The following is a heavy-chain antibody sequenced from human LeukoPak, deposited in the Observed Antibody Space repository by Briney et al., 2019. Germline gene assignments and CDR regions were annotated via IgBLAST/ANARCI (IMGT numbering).Heavy chain of an antibody. V-gene: IGHV3-53*01. Sequence: GGSLRLPCAASGFTVSNNYMTWVRQAPGKGLEWVSVIYSGGSTFCADSVKGRFTISRDNSRNTLYLQMNSLRAEDTAIYYCARGHEALGYWGQGTLVTVSS. CDR3: ARGHEALGY. CDR2: IYSGGST. J-gene: IGHJ4*02. D-gene: IGHD3-10*01. CDR1: GFTVSNNY.